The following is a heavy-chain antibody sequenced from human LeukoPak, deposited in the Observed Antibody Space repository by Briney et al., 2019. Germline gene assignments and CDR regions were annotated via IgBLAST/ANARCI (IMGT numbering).Heavy chain of an antibody. CDR1: GFTFSSYW. V-gene: IGHV3-7*01. J-gene: IGHJ3*02. CDR3: VKFRGRVIIGPFEI. Sequence: GGSLRLSCAASGFTFSSYWMSWVRQAPGKGLEWVANMKEDGSEKYYVDSVKGRFTISRDNAKNSLYLQMNSPRAEDTAIYYCVKFRGRVIIGPFEIWGQGTVVTVSS. D-gene: IGHD3/OR15-3a*01. CDR2: MKEDGSEK.